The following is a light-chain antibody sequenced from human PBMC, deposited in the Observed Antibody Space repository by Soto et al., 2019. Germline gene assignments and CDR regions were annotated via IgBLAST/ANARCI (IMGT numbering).Light chain of an antibody. V-gene: IGKV1-5*03. Sequence: DIQLTQSPSSLSASVGDRVTITCRVSQGISSYLNWYRQKPGKAPKLLIYKASSLESGVPSRFSGSGSGTEFTLTISSLQPDDFATYYCQQYNSYSPWTFGQGTKVEIK. CDR3: QQYNSYSPWT. CDR1: QGISSY. J-gene: IGKJ1*01. CDR2: KAS.